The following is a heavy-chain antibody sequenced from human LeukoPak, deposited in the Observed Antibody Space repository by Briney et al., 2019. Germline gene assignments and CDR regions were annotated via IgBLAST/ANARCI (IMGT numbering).Heavy chain of an antibody. V-gene: IGHV3-7*01. J-gene: IGHJ4*02. CDR2: IKQDGSEK. Sequence: GGSLRLSCAASGFTFSSYWLGWVGRAPGKGLEWVANIKQDGSEKYYVDSVKGRFTISRDNAKNSLYLQMNSLRAEDTAVYYCARDLRGSYWGQGTLVTVSS. CDR3: ARDLRGSY. D-gene: IGHD5-12*01. CDR1: GFTFSSYW.